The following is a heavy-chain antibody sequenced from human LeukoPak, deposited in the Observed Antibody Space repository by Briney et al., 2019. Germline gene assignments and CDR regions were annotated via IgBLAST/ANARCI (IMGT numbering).Heavy chain of an antibody. CDR3: ARTTDAGDYGY. J-gene: IGHJ4*02. CDR1: GFTFSSSL. V-gene: IGHV3-7*03. CDR2: IKQDGSEK. D-gene: IGHD4-17*01. Sequence: GGSLRLSCAASGFTFSSSLMSWVRRAPGKGLEWVANIKQDGSEKYYVDSVKGRFTISRDNAKNSLYLQMNSLRAEDTAVYYCARTTDAGDYGYRGQGTLVTVSS.